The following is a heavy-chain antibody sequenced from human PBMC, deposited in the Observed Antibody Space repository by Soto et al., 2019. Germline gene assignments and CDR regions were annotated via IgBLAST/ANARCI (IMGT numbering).Heavy chain of an antibody. CDR2: INAGNGNT. J-gene: IGHJ6*03. D-gene: IGHD3-3*01. CDR3: ARTWSGYAPYYMDV. Sequence: ASVKVSCKASGYTFTSYAMHWVRQAPGQRLEWMGWINAGNGNTKYSQKFQGRVTVTRDTSASTAYMELSSLRSEDTAVYYCARTWSGYAPYYMDVWGKGTTVTVSS. V-gene: IGHV1-3*01. CDR1: GYTFTSYA.